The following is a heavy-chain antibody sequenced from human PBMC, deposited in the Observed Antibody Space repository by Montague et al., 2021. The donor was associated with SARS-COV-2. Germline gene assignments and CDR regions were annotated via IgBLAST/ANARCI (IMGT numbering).Heavy chain of an antibody. CDR2: IYYSGST. J-gene: IGHJ3*02. CDR1: GGSISSYY. V-gene: IGHV4-59*01. CDR3: ARGSGGMGNAFDI. D-gene: IGHD6-19*01. Sequence: SETLSLTCTVSGGSISSYYWSWIWQRPGQGLGWVGYIYYSGSTNYNPSLKSRVTISVDTSKNQFSLKLSSVTAADTAVYYCARGSGGMGNAFDIWGQGAMVTVSS.